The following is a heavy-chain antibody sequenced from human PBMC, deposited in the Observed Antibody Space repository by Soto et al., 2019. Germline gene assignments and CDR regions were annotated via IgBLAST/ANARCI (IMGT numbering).Heavy chain of an antibody. Sequence: SEPKSLPKIVSDGTIVNVDSFWTWIRKPPGKGLEWIGHISYSGNTYYNPSLKSQLTISIDTSKNQLSLKLRSLTAADTAVYFCSRDRHDYSDFGGLFDPWGQGTLVTVSS. CDR3: SRDRHDYSDFGGLFDP. V-gene: IGHV4-30-4*01. CDR1: DGTIVNVDSF. CDR2: ISYSGNT. D-gene: IGHD4-17*01. J-gene: IGHJ5*02.